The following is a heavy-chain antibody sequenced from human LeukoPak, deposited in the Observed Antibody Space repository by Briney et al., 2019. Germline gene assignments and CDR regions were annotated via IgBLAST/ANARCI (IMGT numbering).Heavy chain of an antibody. V-gene: IGHV3-30-3*01. CDR2: ISYDGSNK. CDR1: GFTFSSYA. Sequence: PGGSLRLSCAASGFTFSSYAMHWVRQAPGKGLEWVAVISYDGSNKYYADSVKGRFTISRDNSKNTLYLQMNSLRAEDTAVYYCTRDLSGGHGLDYWGQGTLVTVSS. CDR3: TRDLSGGHGLDY. D-gene: IGHD3-10*01. J-gene: IGHJ4*02.